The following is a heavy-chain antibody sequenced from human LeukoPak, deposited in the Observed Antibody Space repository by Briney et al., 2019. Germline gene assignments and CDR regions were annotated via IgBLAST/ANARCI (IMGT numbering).Heavy chain of an antibody. D-gene: IGHD1-7*01. V-gene: IGHV3-48*03. CDR1: GFIFSNYE. Sequence: GGSLRLSCAASGFIFSNYEMTWVRQAPGKGLEWVSYISGSGNTKYYADSVTGRFTISRDKAKNSMYLQMNSLRAEDTAVYYCARTLAGTTSFHYGMDVWGQGTLVTVSS. CDR2: ISGSGNTK. CDR3: ARTLAGTTSFHYGMDV. J-gene: IGHJ6*02.